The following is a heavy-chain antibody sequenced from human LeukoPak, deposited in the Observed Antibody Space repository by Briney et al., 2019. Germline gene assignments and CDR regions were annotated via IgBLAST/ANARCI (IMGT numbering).Heavy chain of an antibody. CDR1: GYTFTGYY. J-gene: IGHJ6*03. Sequence: ASVKVSCEASGYTFTGYYMHWVRQAPGQGLEWMGWINPNSGVTNYAQKFQGRVTMTRDTTISTAYMELSRLRSDDTAVYCCARNGGSGYYYYYMDVWGKGTTVTVSS. V-gene: IGHV1-2*02. D-gene: IGHD3-10*01. CDR3: ARNGGSGYYYYYMDV. CDR2: INPNSGVT.